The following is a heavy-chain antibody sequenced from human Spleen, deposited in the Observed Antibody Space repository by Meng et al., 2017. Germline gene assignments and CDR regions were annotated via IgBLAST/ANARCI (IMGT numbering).Heavy chain of an antibody. CDR3: ARSADYNDADFDS. J-gene: IGHJ4*02. D-gene: IGHD4/OR15-4a*01. CDR1: SSTFTNYG. CDR2: VDTYTGTT. V-gene: IGHV1-18*01. Sequence: ASVKVSCKASSSTFTNYGITWVRQAPGQGPVWMGWVDTYTGTTNYAQSLQGRGTMTTDTSTSTAYMELRSLRSDDTAVYYCARSADYNDADFDSWGQGSLVTVSS.